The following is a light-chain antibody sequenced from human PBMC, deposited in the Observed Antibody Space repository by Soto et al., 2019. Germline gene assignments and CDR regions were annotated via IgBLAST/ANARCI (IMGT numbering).Light chain of an antibody. CDR2: KAS. CDR3: QQYNSYPWN. CDR1: QSISSW. Sequence: DIQMTQSPSTLSASVGDRVTITCRASQSISSWLAWYQQKPGKAPKLLIYKASSLESGVPSRFSVSGSGTESTLTISSLLTDDFANDYCQQYNSYPWNFGQGTKVEIK. V-gene: IGKV1-5*03. J-gene: IGKJ1*01.